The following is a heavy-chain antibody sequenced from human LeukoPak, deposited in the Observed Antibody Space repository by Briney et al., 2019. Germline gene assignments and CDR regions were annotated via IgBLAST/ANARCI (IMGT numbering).Heavy chain of an antibody. CDR2: ISSIGSV. CDR1: RGSISGSIRSYY. Sequence: KPSETLSLTCTVSRGSISGSIRSYYWSWLRQPPGKGLEWMGYISSIGSVNDNPSLRSRVTISVDTSKNQFFLNLSSVSAADTAVYYCARIPLGYSGAYYFDYWGQGTLVTVSP. V-gene: IGHV4-4*09. J-gene: IGHJ4*02. D-gene: IGHD5-12*01. CDR3: ARIPLGYSGAYYFDY.